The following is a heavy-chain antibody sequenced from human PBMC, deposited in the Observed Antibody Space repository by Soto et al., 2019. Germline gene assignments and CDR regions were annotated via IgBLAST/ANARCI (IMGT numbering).Heavy chain of an antibody. V-gene: IGHV1-69*02. J-gene: IGHJ4*02. CDR2: IIPILGIE. CDR3: ARGTKAGVRVVIIAPLGFDY. Sequence: QVQLVKSGAEVKKPGSSVKVSCKASGGTFSSYILSWVRQAPGQGLEWMGRIIPILGIENYAQKFQGRVTITADKSTSTAYMELSSVRSEDTSVYYCARGTKAGVRVVIIAPLGFDYWGQGTLVTVSS. D-gene: IGHD3-10*01. CDR1: GGTFSSYI.